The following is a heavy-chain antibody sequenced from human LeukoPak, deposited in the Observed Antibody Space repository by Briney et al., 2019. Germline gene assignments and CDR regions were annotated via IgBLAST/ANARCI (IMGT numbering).Heavy chain of an antibody. V-gene: IGHV3-30-3*01. D-gene: IGHD6-6*01. CDR2: ISYDGSRK. CDR3: ARVRAAHYYDY. CDR1: GFSLSGYG. J-gene: IGHJ4*02. Sequence: PGRSLRLSCAASGFSLSGYGMHWVRQAPGKGLEWVAVISYDGSRKYYADSVKGRFTISRDSPKNTQYLEMNSLKAEDTAVYYCARVRAAHYYDYWGQGTLVTVSS.